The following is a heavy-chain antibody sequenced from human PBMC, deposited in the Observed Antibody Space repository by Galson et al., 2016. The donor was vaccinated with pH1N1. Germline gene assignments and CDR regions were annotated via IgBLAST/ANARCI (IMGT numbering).Heavy chain of an antibody. CDR1: GDSIGTYY. J-gene: IGHJ4*02. D-gene: IGHD3-16*02. V-gene: IGHV4-59*01. CDR3: ARYRIMSSEGYFDF. Sequence: SETLSLTCTVSGDSIGTYYWSWIRQSPGKGPEWIGQIHHSGKTGYNPSLEGRLTMSIDTSKNQFSLRLTYVTATDAAVYYCARYRIMSSEGYFDFWGQGTRVTVSS. CDR2: IHHSGKT.